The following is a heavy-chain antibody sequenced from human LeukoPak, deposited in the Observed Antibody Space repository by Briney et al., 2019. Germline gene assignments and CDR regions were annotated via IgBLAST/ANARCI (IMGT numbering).Heavy chain of an antibody. D-gene: IGHD1-26*01. Sequence: SETLSLTCAGSDYSITSDYYWGWIRPPPGKGLEWIGNIHPRGSIYYNPPLKSRVTLSLDTSKSQFSLRLSSVTAADTALYYCARHSRVIVGATCAFDIWGQGTKVTVSS. V-gene: IGHV4-38-2*01. CDR2: IHPRGSI. CDR3: ARHSRVIVGATCAFDI. J-gene: IGHJ3*02. CDR1: DYSITSDYY.